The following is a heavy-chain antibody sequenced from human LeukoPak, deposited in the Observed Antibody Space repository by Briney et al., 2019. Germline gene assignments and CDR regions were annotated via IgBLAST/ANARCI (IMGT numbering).Heavy chain of an antibody. V-gene: IGHV3-53*01. CDR1: GFTFSSYW. Sequence: PGGSLRLSCAASGFTFSSYWMSWVRQAPGKGLEWVSVIHSGGSTYYADSVKGRFTISRDNSKNMVYLQMNSLRAEDTAVYYCAREGYSSSWGHFDYWGQGTPVTVSS. J-gene: IGHJ4*02. CDR3: AREGYSSSWGHFDY. D-gene: IGHD6-13*01. CDR2: IHSGGST.